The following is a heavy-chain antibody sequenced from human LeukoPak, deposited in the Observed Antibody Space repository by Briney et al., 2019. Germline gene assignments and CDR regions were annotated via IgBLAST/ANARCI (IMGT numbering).Heavy chain of an antibody. Sequence: GGSLRLSCEASGFTFGNYAMNWVRQAPGKGLEWVSTISGTGSSTYYADSAKGRFTISRDNSKDTLFLQLNSLTAADTAMYFCAKASVAIPQYCNSWGQGTLVAVSS. CDR1: GFTFGNYA. CDR3: AKASVAIPQYCNS. V-gene: IGHV3-23*01. CDR2: ISGTGSST. D-gene: IGHD2-2*02. J-gene: IGHJ5*02.